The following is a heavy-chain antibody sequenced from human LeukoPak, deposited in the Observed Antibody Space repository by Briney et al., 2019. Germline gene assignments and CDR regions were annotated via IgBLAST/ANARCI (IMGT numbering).Heavy chain of an antibody. CDR1: GFTFSSYG. D-gene: IGHD1-7*01. Sequence: GGSLRLSCAASGFTFSSYGMHWVRQAPGKGLEWVAFIRYDGSNKYYADSVKGRFTISRDNSKNTLYLQMNSLRAEDTAVYYCAKDLRTGTPFGAFGYWGQGTLVTVSS. V-gene: IGHV3-30*02. CDR3: AKDLRTGTPFGAFGY. CDR2: IRYDGSNK. J-gene: IGHJ4*02.